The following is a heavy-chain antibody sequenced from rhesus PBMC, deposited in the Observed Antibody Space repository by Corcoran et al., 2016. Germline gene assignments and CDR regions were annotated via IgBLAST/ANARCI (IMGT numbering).Heavy chain of an antibody. V-gene: IGHV4-173*01. D-gene: IGHD3-34*01. CDR1: GGSISSNY. CDR3: ARDDWGDYWDY. J-gene: IGHJ4*01. Sequence: QLQLQESGPGLVKPSETLSLTCAVSGGSISSNYWSWTRQFPGTGLAWIRRISGSGGDTDYNPSLKSRVTIATDTSKNQFTLKLSSGTATDTAVYYCARDDWGDYWDYWGQGVLVTVSS. CDR2: ISGSGGDT.